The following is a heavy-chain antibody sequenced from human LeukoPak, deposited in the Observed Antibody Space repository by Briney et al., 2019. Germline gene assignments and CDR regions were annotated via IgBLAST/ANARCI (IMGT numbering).Heavy chain of an antibody. CDR1: GFTFDDYG. V-gene: IGHV3-20*04. D-gene: IGHD6-19*01. CDR3: ARVSDISVAAYFDY. J-gene: IGHJ4*02. Sequence: GGSLRLSCAASGFTFDDYGMSWVRQAPGKGLEWDSSINWNGGSTGYADSVKGRFTISRDNAKNSLYLQMNSLRAEDTALYYCARVSDISVAAYFDYWGQGTLVTVSS. CDR2: INWNGGST.